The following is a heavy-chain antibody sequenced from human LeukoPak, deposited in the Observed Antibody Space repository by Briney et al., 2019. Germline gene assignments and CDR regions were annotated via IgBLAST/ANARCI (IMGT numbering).Heavy chain of an antibody. CDR3: ARATGYSYSYNYYYGMDV. D-gene: IGHD5-18*01. CDR2: IRSKTNSYAT. J-gene: IGHJ6*02. CDR1: GFTFSGSA. Sequence: GGSLKLSCAASGFTFSGSAIHWVRQASGKGLEWVGRIRSKTNSYATAYGASVKGRFTISRDSSKNTLYLQMNSLRAEDTAVYYCARATGYSYSYNYYYGMDVWGQGTTVTVSS. V-gene: IGHV3-73*01.